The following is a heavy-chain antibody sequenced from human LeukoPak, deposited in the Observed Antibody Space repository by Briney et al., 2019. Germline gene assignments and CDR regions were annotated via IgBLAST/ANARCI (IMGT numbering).Heavy chain of an antibody. D-gene: IGHD4-17*01. V-gene: IGHV1-2*02. CDR1: GYTLTNYN. Sequence: ASVKVACKASGYTLTNYNMHWVRQAPGQGLEWIGRITTKSGVTKYAQKFEGRVTMTTDTSSNTAYVEVSCLTSDDTAVYYCARDGRTVSYYCFFDIWGRGTLITVAS. CDR3: ARDGRTVSYYCFFDI. CDR2: ITTKSGVT. J-gene: IGHJ2*01.